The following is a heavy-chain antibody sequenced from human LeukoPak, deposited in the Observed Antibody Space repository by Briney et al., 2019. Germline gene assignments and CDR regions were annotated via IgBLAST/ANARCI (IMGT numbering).Heavy chain of an antibody. J-gene: IGHJ4*02. V-gene: IGHV3-73*01. CDR3: SANYCSGTNCYYY. CDR1: GFTFSGSA. CDR2: IRSKTNSYAT. D-gene: IGHD2-15*01. Sequence: PGGSLRLSCAASGFTFSGSAMHWVRQASGKGLEWVGRIRSKTNSYATAYAASVKGRFTISRDDSKNTAYLQMNSLKTEDAAVYYCSANYCSGTNCYYYWGQGTLDTVSS.